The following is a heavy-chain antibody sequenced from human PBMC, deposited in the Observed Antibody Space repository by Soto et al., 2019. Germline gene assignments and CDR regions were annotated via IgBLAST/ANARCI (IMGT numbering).Heavy chain of an antibody. D-gene: IGHD6-19*01. V-gene: IGHV3-9*01. J-gene: IGHJ5*02. Sequence: EVQLVESGGGLVQPGRSLRLSCAASGFTFDDYAMHWVRQAPGKGLEWVSGISWNSGSIGYADSVKGRFTISRDNAKNSLYLQMNSLRAEDTSLYYCAKGTGIAVDGGWFDPWGQGTLVTVSS. CDR1: GFTFDDYA. CDR3: AKGTGIAVDGGWFDP. CDR2: ISWNSGSI.